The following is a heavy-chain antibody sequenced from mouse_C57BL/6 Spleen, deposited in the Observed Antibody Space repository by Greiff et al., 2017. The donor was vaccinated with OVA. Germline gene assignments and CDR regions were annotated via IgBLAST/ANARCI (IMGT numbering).Heavy chain of an antibody. CDR2: IDPSDSYT. CDR3: ARGTVVATDYFDY. CDR1: GYTFTSYW. Sequence: VKLQQPGAELVMPGASVKLSCKASGYTFTSYWMHWVKQRPGQGLEWIGEIDPSDSYTNYNQKFKGKSTLTVDKSSSTAYMQLSSLTSEDSAVYYCARGTVVATDYFDYWGQGTTLTVSS. J-gene: IGHJ2*01. D-gene: IGHD1-1*01. V-gene: IGHV1-69*01.